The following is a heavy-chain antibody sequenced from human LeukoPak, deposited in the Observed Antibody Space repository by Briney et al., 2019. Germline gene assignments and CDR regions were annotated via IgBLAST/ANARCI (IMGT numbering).Heavy chain of an antibody. CDR3: ARGYSNIVQNDLDP. V-gene: IGHV3-15*07. CDR1: GFNFNNAW. D-gene: IGHD5-18*01. Sequence: GGSLRLSCAASGFNFNNAWMNWVRQAPGKGLEWVGRIRSNAYGGATESAAPVTGRFTISRDNAKSTLYLQMTSLTAEDTAVYFCARGYSNIVQNDLDPWGQGTLVTVSS. J-gene: IGHJ5*02. CDR2: IRSNAYGGAT.